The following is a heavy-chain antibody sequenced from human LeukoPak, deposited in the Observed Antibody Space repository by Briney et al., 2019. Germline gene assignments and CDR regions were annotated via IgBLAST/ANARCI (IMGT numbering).Heavy chain of an antibody. CDR2: IKEDGSDK. CDR1: GFTFSNSW. V-gene: IGHV3-7*01. Sequence: GGSLRLSCLASGFTFSNSWMTWVLQAPGRELEWVANIKEDGSDKQYVDSVRGRFTISRDNAKNSVSLQMDGLRAEDTAVYHCVRESDVWSGPGIGRPLDVWGKGTTVTVSS. CDR3: VRESDVWSGPGIGRPLDV. J-gene: IGHJ6*04. D-gene: IGHD3-3*01.